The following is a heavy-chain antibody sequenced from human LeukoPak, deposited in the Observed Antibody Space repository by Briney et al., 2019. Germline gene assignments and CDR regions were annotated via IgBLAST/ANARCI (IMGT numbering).Heavy chain of an antibody. Sequence: GGSLRLSCAASGFTFSSYAMHWVRQAPGKGLEWVAVISYDGSNKYYADSVKGRFTISRDNSKNTLYLQMNSLRAEDTAVYYCARAGGGSVLRFLEWLPGWFDYWGQGTLVTVSS. CDR3: ARAGGGSVLRFLEWLPGWFDY. CDR2: ISYDGSNK. CDR1: GFTFSSYA. V-gene: IGHV3-30*01. D-gene: IGHD3-3*01. J-gene: IGHJ4*02.